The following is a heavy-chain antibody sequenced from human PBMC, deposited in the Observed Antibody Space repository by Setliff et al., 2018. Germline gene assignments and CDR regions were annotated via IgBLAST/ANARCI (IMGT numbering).Heavy chain of an antibody. CDR3: AKVGGWGGWY. Sequence: PGGSLRLSCAASGFSFSDYYMMWIRQAPGKGLEWVSYISNDAYTIHYADSMKGRLTISRDNSKNSVFLQMNSLRVEDTAVYYCAKVGGWGGWYWGQGTLVTVSS. D-gene: IGHD6-19*01. J-gene: IGHJ4*02. CDR1: GFSFSDYY. V-gene: IGHV3-11*01. CDR2: ISNDAYTI.